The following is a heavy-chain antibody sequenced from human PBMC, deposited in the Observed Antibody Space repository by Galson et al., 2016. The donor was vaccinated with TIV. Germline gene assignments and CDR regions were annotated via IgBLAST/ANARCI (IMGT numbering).Heavy chain of an antibody. V-gene: IGHV5-51*03. Sequence: QSGAEVKKPGESLKISCQGSGYSFPSCWIGWVRQMPGKGLEWMGIICPGDSDTRYSPSFQGQVTISADKSFSSAYLQWNSPKASDTAMYYCARFYDYLWGNFDYWGQGTLVTVSP. CDR3: ARFYDYLWGNFDY. CDR2: ICPGDSDT. D-gene: IGHD3-16*01. J-gene: IGHJ4*02. CDR1: GYSFPSCW.